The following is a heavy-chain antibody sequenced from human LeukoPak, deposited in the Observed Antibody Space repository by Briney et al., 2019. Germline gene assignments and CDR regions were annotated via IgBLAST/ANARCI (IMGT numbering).Heavy chain of an antibody. Sequence: VKVSCKASGGTFSSYAISWVRQAPGQGLEWMGGIIPIFGTANYAQKFQGRVTITADESMSTAYMELSSLRSEDTAVYYCARTVAGTENFDYWGQGTLVTVSS. V-gene: IGHV1-69*13. CDR3: ARTVAGTENFDY. J-gene: IGHJ4*02. CDR1: GGTFSSYA. CDR2: IIPIFGTA. D-gene: IGHD6-19*01.